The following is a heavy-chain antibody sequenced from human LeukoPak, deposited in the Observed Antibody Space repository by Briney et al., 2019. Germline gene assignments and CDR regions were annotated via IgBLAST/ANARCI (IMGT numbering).Heavy chain of an antibody. V-gene: IGHV3-21*01. J-gene: IGHJ4*02. CDR2: ISSSSRYI. CDR3: VSGSPAGDY. CDR1: GFTFGSFS. D-gene: IGHD1-26*01. Sequence: PGGSLRLSCAASGFTFGSFSMNWVRQAPGKGLEWVSSISSSSRYIYYADSVKGRFTISRDNAKNSLFLQMNSLRAEDTAVYYCVSGSPAGDYWGQGTLVTVSS.